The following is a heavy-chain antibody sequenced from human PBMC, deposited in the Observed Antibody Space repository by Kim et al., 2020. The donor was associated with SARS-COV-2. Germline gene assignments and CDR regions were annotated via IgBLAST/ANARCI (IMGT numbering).Heavy chain of an antibody. CDR2: INPHNGGT. J-gene: IGHJ4*01. CDR1: GYTFTGYY. V-gene: IGHV1-2*06. Sequence: ASVKVSCKASGYTFTGYYMHWVRQAPGQGLEWMGRINPHNGGTNYAQKLQGRVTMTRDTSISTAYMELSSLRSEDTAVYYCARDVEQWLSSLDYWGHGTL. D-gene: IGHD6-19*01. CDR3: ARDVEQWLSSLDY.